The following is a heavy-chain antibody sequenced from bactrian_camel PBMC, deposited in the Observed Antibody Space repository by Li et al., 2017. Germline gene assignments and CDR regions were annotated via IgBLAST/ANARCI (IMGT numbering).Heavy chain of an antibody. V-gene: IGHV3S1*01. CDR2: INPGGSLT. Sequence: HVQLVESGGGSVQIGGSLTLACAASRGFDDADAEWGWFRQAPGKGLEWVSQINPGGSLTFHADSMKGRFTISRDDAKNTLYLQMNSLKPEDTAVYFCVPGGSPDVTRWGQGTQVTVS. J-gene: IGHJ4*01. D-gene: IGHD5*01. CDR1: RGFDDADA. CDR3: VPGGSPDVTR.